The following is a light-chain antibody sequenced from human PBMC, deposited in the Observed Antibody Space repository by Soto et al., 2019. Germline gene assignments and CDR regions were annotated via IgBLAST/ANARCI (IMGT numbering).Light chain of an antibody. CDR1: KSIGSN. Sequence: TQSPVTLPVSPGERATLSCRASKSIGSNLAWYQQKPGQAPRLLIYGASTRATGTPARFSGSGSGTEFTLTISSLQSEDFAVYYCQQYYDWPPLFTFGPGTKVDIK. V-gene: IGKV3-15*01. CDR3: QQYYDWPPLFT. CDR2: GAS. J-gene: IGKJ3*01.